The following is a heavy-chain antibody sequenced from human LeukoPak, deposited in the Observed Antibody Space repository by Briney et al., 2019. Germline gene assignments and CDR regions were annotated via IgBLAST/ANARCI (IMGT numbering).Heavy chain of an antibody. Sequence: PSETLSLTCTVSGYSISSDFYWGWIRQPPGKGLEWIGNIHHSGSTYYNSSLKSRVTISLDTSKNQFSLNLMSVTAADTAVYYCTRDTGTTGEVKFDPWGQGTLVTVSS. J-gene: IGHJ5*02. CDR2: IHHSGST. CDR3: TRDTGTTGEVKFDP. D-gene: IGHD4-17*01. CDR1: GYSISSDFY. V-gene: IGHV4-38-2*02.